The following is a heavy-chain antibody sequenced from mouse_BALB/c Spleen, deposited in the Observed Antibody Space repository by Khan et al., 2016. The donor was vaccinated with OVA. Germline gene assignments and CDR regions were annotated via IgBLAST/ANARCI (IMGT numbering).Heavy chain of an antibody. J-gene: IGHJ3*01. D-gene: IGHD4-1*01. CDR2: IYPGSDST. CDR3: ARAGWDVFAY. V-gene: IGHV1-77*01. CDR1: GYTFTDYV. Sequence: QVQLKQSGPELVKPGASVKMSCKASGYTFTDYVMNWVKQRNGQGLEWIGQIYPGSDSTYYNEKFMGKATLTADRSSSTASMQLSNLTSEDSAVYICARAGWDVFAYWGQGTLVTVSA.